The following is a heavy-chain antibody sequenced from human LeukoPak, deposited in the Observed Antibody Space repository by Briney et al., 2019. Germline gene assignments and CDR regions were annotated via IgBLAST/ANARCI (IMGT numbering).Heavy chain of an antibody. Sequence: PGGSLRLSCAASGFTVSSNYMSWVRQAPGKGLECVSVIYSGGSTYYADSVTGRFTISRDNSKNTLYLQMNSLRAEDTAVYYCARVSSSGLYYEQYFDYWGQGTLVTVSS. J-gene: IGHJ4*02. D-gene: IGHD6-19*01. CDR2: IYSGGST. V-gene: IGHV3-66*01. CDR1: GFTVSSNY. CDR3: ARVSSSGLYYEQYFDY.